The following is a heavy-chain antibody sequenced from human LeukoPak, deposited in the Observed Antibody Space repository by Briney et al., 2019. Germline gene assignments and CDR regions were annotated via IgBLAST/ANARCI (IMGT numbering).Heavy chain of an antibody. CDR2: INPNSGGT. CDR3: ARDPIRVVGSYGGDY. Sequence: ASVKVSCKASGYTFTGYYMHWVRQAPGQGLEWMGRINPNSGGTNYAQKFQGRVTMTRDTSISTAYMELNRLRSDDTAVYYCARDPIRVVGSYGGDYWGQGTQVTVSS. D-gene: IGHD5-18*01. V-gene: IGHV1-2*06. CDR1: GYTFTGYY. J-gene: IGHJ4*02.